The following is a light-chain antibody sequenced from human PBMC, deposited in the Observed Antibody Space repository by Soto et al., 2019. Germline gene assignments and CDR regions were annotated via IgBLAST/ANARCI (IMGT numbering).Light chain of an antibody. J-gene: IGKJ5*01. CDR2: AAS. CDR3: QQLNTYPIP. Sequence: DIQLTQSPSFLSASVGDRVTITCRASQGISSYLAWYQQKPGKAPKVLIYAASTLQSGVPSRFSGSGSGTEFTLTISSLQPEDFATYYCQQLNTYPIPFGQGTRLEIK. CDR1: QGISSY. V-gene: IGKV1-9*01.